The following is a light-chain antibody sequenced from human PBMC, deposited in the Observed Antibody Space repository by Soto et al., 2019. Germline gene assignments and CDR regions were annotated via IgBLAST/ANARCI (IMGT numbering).Light chain of an antibody. J-gene: IGLJ1*01. CDR2: EVS. CDR3: SSYTSSSPPHV. CDR1: SSDVGGYNY. V-gene: IGLV2-14*01. Sequence: QSALTQPASVSGSPGQSITISCTGTSSDVGGYNYVSWYQQHPGKAPKLMIYEVSNRPPGVSNRLSGSKSGNTASLTISGLQAEDEADYYCSSYTSSSPPHVFGPGTKVTVL.